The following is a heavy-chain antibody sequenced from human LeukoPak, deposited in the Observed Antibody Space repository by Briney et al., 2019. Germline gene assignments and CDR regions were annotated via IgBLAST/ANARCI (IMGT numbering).Heavy chain of an antibody. Sequence: SQTLSLTCTVSAGSTSSGDYYWSWIRQPPGKGLEWIGYIYYSGSTYYNPSLKSRVTISIHTSKNQFSLKLSSVTAADTAVYYCARAPFLELDFVFDAFDIWGQGTMVTVCS. CDR2: IYYSGST. CDR3: ARAPFLELDFVFDAFDI. CDR1: AGSTSSGDYY. D-gene: IGHD3/OR15-3a*01. J-gene: IGHJ3*02. V-gene: IGHV4-30-4*01.